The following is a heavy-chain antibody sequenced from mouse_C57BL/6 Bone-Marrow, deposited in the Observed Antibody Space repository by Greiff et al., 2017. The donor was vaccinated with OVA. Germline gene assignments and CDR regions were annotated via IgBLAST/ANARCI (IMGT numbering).Heavy chain of an antibody. CDR3: ARRLPDYYAMDY. CDR1: GYAFTNYL. J-gene: IGHJ4*01. CDR2: INPGRGGT. D-gene: IGHD1-2*01. Sequence: QVQLQQSGAELVRPGTSVKVSCKASGYAFTNYLIEWVKQRPGQGLEWIGVINPGRGGTNYNEQFKGKATLTADKSSSTAYMQLSSLSSEDSAVYFCARRLPDYYAMDYWGQGTSVTVSS. V-gene: IGHV1-54*01.